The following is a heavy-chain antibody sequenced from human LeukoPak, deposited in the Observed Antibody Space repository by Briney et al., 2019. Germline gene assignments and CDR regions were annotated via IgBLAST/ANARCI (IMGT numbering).Heavy chain of an antibody. CDR2: LSNSGVSS. CDR3: AGDWQFDS. V-gene: IGHV3-23*01. J-gene: IGHJ4*02. Sequence: GGSLRLSCAASGFTFSSYAMSWVRQAPGKGLEWVSALSNSGVSSYYADSVKGRFTISRDNSENTLHLQVNSLTVEDTAIYYCAGDWQFDSWGQGTLVTASS. CDR1: GFTFSSYA.